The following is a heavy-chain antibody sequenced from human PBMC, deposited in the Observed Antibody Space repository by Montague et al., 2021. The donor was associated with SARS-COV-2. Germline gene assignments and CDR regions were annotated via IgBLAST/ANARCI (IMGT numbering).Heavy chain of an antibody. D-gene: IGHD2-15*01. CDR1: GGSISSYY. Sequence: SETLSLTCTVSGGSISSYYWSWIRKPPGKGLERNGYIYYSGSTNYNHXXXSRVTISVDTSKNQFSLKLSSVTAADTAVYYCARDSGGSSPEDWLGFDPWGQGTLVTVSS. CDR2: IYYSGST. J-gene: IGHJ5*02. CDR3: ARDSGGSSPEDWLGFDP. V-gene: IGHV4-59*01.